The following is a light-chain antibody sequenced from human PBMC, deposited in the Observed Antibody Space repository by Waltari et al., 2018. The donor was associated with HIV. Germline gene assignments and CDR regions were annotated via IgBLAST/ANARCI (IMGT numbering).Light chain of an antibody. Sequence: QSVLTPPPSASGTPGQRVTISCSGSSSNLGSNYVYWYQQHPGTAPKLLIYRNNQRPSGVPDRFSGSKSGTSASLAISGLRSEDEADYYCAAWDDSLSGSWVFGGGTKLTVL. CDR2: RNN. CDR1: SSNLGSNY. V-gene: IGLV1-47*01. J-gene: IGLJ3*02. CDR3: AAWDDSLSGSWV.